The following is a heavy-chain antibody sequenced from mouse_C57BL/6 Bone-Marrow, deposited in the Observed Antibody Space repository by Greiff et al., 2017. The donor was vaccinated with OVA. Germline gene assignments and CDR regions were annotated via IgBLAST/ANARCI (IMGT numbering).Heavy chain of an antibody. J-gene: IGHJ3*01. CDR1: GYTFTSYW. CDR2: IHPNSGST. D-gene: IGHD1-1*01. Sequence: QVQLQQPGAELVKPGASVKLSCKASGYTFTSYWMHWVKQRPGQGLEWIGMIHPNSGSTNYNEKFKSKATLTVDKSSSTAYMQLSSLTSEDSAVYYWASPYYYGPSGFAYWGQGTLVTVSA. V-gene: IGHV1-64*01. CDR3: ASPYYYGPSGFAY.